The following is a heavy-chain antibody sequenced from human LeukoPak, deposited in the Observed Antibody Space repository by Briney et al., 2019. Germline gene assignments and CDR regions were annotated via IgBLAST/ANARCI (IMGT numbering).Heavy chain of an antibody. Sequence: GASVKVSCKASGYTFTNSYIHWVRQAPGQVLEWMGLINPDGGNTNYAQNFQGRVTLTRDTSTSTAYMELSSLRSEDTAVYYCARGRPTYGGNGPWGQGTLVTVSS. CDR3: ARGRPTYGGNGP. CDR2: INPDGGNT. V-gene: IGHV1-46*01. J-gene: IGHJ5*02. D-gene: IGHD4-23*01. CDR1: GYTFTNSY.